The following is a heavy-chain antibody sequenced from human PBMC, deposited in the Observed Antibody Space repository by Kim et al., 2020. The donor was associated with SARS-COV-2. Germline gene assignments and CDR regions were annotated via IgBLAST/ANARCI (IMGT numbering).Heavy chain of an antibody. V-gene: IGHV4-59*13. D-gene: IGHD3-22*01. Sequence: SETLSLTCTVSGVSISSYYWSWIRQPPGKGLEWIGYIYYTGSTNYNPSLKSRVTISVDTSKNQFSLKLSSVTAADTAVYYCARGGYYDSPSFDYWGQGT. J-gene: IGHJ4*02. CDR1: GVSISSYY. CDR2: IYYTGST. CDR3: ARGGYYDSPSFDY.